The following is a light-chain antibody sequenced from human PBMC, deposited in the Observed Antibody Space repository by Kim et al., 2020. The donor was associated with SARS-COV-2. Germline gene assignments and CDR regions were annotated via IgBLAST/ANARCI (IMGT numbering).Light chain of an antibody. Sequence: QSVLTQPPSASGTPGQRVTISCSGSSSNIGSNYVYWYQQLPGTAPKHLIYRNNQRPSGVPDRFSGSKSGTSASLAISGLRSEDEADYYCAAWDDSLSGRVFGGGTQLTVL. J-gene: IGLJ3*02. CDR3: AAWDDSLSGRV. CDR1: SSNIGSNY. V-gene: IGLV1-47*01. CDR2: RNN.